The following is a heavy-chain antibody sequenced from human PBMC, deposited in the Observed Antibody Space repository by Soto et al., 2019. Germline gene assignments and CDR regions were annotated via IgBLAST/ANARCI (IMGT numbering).Heavy chain of an antibody. V-gene: IGHV3-30*03. J-gene: IGHJ4*02. CDR3: ARESRSAAGTVEY. CDR2: ISYDGSDK. CDR1: GFTFSSYG. D-gene: IGHD6-13*01. Sequence: GGSLRLSCAASGFTFSSYGMHWVRQAPGKGLEWVAFISYDGSDKYYGDSVKGRFTISRDNSKNTLYLQMNRLRGEDTAVYYCARESRSAAGTVEYWGQGTLVTVSS.